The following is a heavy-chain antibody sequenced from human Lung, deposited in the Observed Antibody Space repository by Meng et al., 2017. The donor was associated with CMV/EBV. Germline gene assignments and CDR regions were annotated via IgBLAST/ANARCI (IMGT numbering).Heavy chain of an antibody. V-gene: IGHV3-23*03. J-gene: IGHJ6*02. CDR3: AKIGSFTYYYYGMDF. CDR1: GFAFSRYA. D-gene: IGHD1-26*01. Sequence: SCAASGFAFSRYAMSWVRQAPGKGLEWVSVIYSGGVATYYADSVKGRFTISRDNSNNTLFLQMDSLGAEDTAVYYCAKIGSFTYYYYGMDFWGQGXTVTVSS. CDR2: IYSGGVAT.